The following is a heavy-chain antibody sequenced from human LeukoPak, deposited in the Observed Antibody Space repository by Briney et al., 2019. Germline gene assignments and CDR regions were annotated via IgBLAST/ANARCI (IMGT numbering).Heavy chain of an antibody. V-gene: IGHV1-2*02. CDR1: GYTFTGYY. D-gene: IGHD3-22*01. J-gene: IGHJ4*02. Sequence: ASVKVSCKASGYTFTGYYMHWVRQAPGQGLEWMGWINPNSGGTNYAQTFQGRVTMTRDTSISPAYLELSRLRSDDTAVYYCASWQYYYDSSGYYPFDYWGQGTLVTVSS. CDR2: INPNSGGT. CDR3: ASWQYYYDSSGYYPFDY.